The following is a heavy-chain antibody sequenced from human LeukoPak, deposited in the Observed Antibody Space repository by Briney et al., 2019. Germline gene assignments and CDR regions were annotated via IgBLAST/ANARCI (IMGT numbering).Heavy chain of an antibody. CDR2: ISGSGGST. Sequence: GGSLRLSCAASGFTFSSYAMSWVRQAPGKGLEWVSAISGSGGSTYYADSVKGRFTISRDNAKNSLYLQMNSLRAEDTAVYYCARGGSLGYCSSTSCSFGWFDPWGQGTLVTVSS. D-gene: IGHD2-2*01. CDR1: GFTFSSYA. CDR3: ARGGSLGYCSSTSCSFGWFDP. V-gene: IGHV3-23*01. J-gene: IGHJ5*02.